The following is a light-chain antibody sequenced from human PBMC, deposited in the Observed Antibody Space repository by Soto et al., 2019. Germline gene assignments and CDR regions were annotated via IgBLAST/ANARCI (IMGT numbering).Light chain of an antibody. V-gene: IGKV3-20*01. CDR3: QQYASPPLT. Sequence: PGERPTLSCRYSQSVGKNYLAWFQQKPGQAPRLLLYDASSRATGVPDRFSGSGSGTDFTLTISRLEPEDFAVYYCQQYASPPLTFGGGTKAEI. J-gene: IGKJ4*01. CDR2: DAS. CDR1: QSVGKNY.